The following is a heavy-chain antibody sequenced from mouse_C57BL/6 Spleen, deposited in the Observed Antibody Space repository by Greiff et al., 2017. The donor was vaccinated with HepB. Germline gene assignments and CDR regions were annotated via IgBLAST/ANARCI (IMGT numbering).Heavy chain of an antibody. CDR1: GFTFTDYY. CDR3: ARGTTVFDY. CDR2: IRNKANGYTT. Sequence: EVMLVESGGGLVQPGGSLSLSCAASGFTFTDYYMSWVRQPPGKALEWLGFIRNKANGYTTEYSASVKGRFTISRDNSQSILYLQMNALRAEDSATYYCARGTTVFDYWGQGTTLTVSS. V-gene: IGHV7-3*01. D-gene: IGHD1-1*01. J-gene: IGHJ2*01.